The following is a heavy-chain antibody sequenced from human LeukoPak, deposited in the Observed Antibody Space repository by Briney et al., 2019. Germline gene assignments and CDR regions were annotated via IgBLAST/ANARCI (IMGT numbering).Heavy chain of an antibody. D-gene: IGHD2-2*01. J-gene: IGHJ3*02. V-gene: IGHV1-69*04. CDR3: ARAGDVGYCSSTSCPARWGGFDI. CDR2: IIPIFGIA. Sequence: SVKVSCKASGGTFSSYAISWVRQAAGQGLEWMGRIIPIFGIANYAQKFQGRVTLTADKSTSTAYMELSSLRSEDTAVYYCARAGDVGYCSSTSCPARWGGFDIWGQGTMVTVSS. CDR1: GGTFSSYA.